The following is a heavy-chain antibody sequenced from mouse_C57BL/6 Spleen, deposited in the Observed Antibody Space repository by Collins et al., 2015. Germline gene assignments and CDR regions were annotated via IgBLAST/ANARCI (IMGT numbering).Heavy chain of an antibody. V-gene: IGHV1-55*01. J-gene: IGHJ4*01. CDR2: IYPGSGST. CDR1: GYTFTSYW. CDR3: ARRGYYYGSSYGGYYAMDY. Sequence: QVQLQQPGAELVKPGASVKMSCKASGYTFTSYWITWVKQRPGQGLEWIGDIYPGSGSTNYNEKFKSKATLTVDTSSSTAYMQLSSLTSEDSAVYYCARRGYYYGSSYGGYYAMDYWGQGTSVTVSS. D-gene: IGHD1-1*01.